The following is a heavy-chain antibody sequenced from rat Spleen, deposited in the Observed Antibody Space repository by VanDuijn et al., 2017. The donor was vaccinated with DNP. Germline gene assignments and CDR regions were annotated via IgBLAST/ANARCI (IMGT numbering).Heavy chain of an antibody. CDR3: ARLQWSRGYYFDY. Sequence: EVQLVESGGGLVQPGRSLKLSCAASGFTFSNYGMHWIRQAPTKGLEWVASISTGGGNTYYRDSVKGRFTISRDNAKSTLYLQMDSLRSEDTATYYCARLQWSRGYYFDYWGQGVMVTVSS. CDR2: ISTGGGNT. CDR1: GFTFSNYG. J-gene: IGHJ2*01. V-gene: IGHV5-19*01. D-gene: IGHD1-1*01.